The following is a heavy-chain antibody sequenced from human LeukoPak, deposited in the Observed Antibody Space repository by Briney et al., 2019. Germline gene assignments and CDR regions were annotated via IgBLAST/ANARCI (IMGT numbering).Heavy chain of an antibody. D-gene: IGHD5-12*01. CDR1: GFTFSSYW. V-gene: IGHV3-7*01. CDR3: AKEYSDYDPFS. CDR2: IKQDGSEK. J-gene: IGHJ4*02. Sequence: GGSLRLSCAASGFTFSSYWMSWVRQAPGKGLEWVANIKQDGSEKYYVDSVKGRFTISRDNAKSSLYLQMNSLRAGDTAVYYCAKEYSDYDPFSWGQGTLVTVSS.